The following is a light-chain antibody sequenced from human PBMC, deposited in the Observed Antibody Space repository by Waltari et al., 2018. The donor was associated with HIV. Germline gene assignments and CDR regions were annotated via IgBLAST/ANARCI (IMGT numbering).Light chain of an antibody. CDR1: NIGSKS. J-gene: IGLJ1*01. Sequence: SYVLTQSPSVSVAPGQTARITRGGNNIGSKSVHWYQDKQGQAPVLVVDDDSHRPSGIPERFSGSNSGNTATLTISRIEAGDEADYLCQVWDSYSDHRDVFGPGTKVTVL. V-gene: IGLV3-21*02. CDR2: DDS. CDR3: QVWDSYSDHRDV.